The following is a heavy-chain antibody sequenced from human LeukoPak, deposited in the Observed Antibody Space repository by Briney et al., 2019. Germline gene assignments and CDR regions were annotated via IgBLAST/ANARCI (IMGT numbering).Heavy chain of an antibody. CDR2: IGTTGNYI. CDR1: GFTFSNYL. CDR3: ARDRSRGYYYDSSGSDAFDI. D-gene: IGHD3-22*01. V-gene: IGHV3-21*01. J-gene: IGHJ3*02. Sequence: GGSLRLSCAASGFTFSNYLMNWVRQAPGKGLEWVSSIGTTGNYIYYSDSVKGRFTISRDNAKNSLYLQMNSLRAEDTAVYYCARDRSRGYYYDSSGSDAFDIWGQGTMVAVSS.